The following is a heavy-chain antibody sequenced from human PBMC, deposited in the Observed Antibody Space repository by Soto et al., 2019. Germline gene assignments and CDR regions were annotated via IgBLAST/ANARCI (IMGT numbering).Heavy chain of an antibody. D-gene: IGHD1-1*01. CDR3: AGRSSLASVQLFFREISNYTCLDP. J-gene: IGHJ5*02. Sequence: SETLSLTCTVSNGSISSPISYWGWIRQPPGKGLEWIGSIHQTGSTYYNPSLQGRVTISVDTSKNQFSLKLSSVTAADTAMYFCAGRSSLASVQLFFREISNYTCLDPWGQGTLVTVSP. V-gene: IGHV4-39*01. CDR2: IHQTGST. CDR1: NGSISSPISY.